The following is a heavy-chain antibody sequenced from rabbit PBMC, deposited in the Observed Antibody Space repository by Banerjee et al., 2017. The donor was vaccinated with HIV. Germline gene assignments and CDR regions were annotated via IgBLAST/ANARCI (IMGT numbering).Heavy chain of an antibody. Sequence: QEQLVESGGGLVQPEGSLTLTCKASGFDFSYTAMCWVRQPPGKRPEWIACIYNGDGTPYYASWVNGRFTISSHNAQNTVDLQMNSLTAADTATYFCARYAYSYDDYGDYWYYFTLWGPGTLVTVS. CDR1: GFDFSYTA. V-gene: IGHV1S47*01. CDR3: ARYAYSYDDYGDYWYYFTL. J-gene: IGHJ4*01. D-gene: IGHD2-1*01. CDR2: IYNGDGTP.